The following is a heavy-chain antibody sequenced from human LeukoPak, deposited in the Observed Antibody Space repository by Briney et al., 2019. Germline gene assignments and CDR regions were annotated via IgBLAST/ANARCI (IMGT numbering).Heavy chain of an antibody. CDR2: ISDSGSTI. J-gene: IGHJ4*02. CDR3: ARARRGYSYVLDY. V-gene: IGHV3-11*04. D-gene: IGHD5-18*01. CDR1: GFTFSDYY. Sequence: GGSLRLSCAASGFTFSDYYMTWIRQAPGKGLEWISYISDSGSTIYYADSVKDRFTITRDNAKNSLYLQMNSLRAEDTAVYYCARARRGYSYVLDYWGQGTLVTVSS.